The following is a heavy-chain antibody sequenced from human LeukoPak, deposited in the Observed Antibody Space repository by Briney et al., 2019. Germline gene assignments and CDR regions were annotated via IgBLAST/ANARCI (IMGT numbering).Heavy chain of an antibody. CDR2: IIPIFGTA. D-gene: IGHD2-2*03. CDR3: ATRSPYGYYFDY. CDR1: GGTFSSYA. Sequence: GSSVKVSCKASGGTFSSYAISWVRQAPGQGLEWMGGIIPIFGTANYAQKFQGRVTMTEDTSTDTAYMELSSLRSEDTAVYYCATRSPYGYYFDYWGQGTLVTVSS. V-gene: IGHV1-69*06. J-gene: IGHJ4*02.